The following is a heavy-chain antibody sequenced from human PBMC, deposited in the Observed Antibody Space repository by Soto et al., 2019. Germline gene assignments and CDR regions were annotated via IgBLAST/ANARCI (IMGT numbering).Heavy chain of an antibody. D-gene: IGHD3-10*01. Sequence: SETLSLTCNVSGGPIKTGDYYWNWIRQPPGKGLEWIGYVFYSGATNYSPSLKSRAAISMDTSKNQFSLSLTSVTAADTAVYCCARAGFSYGHLLFWGQGIRVTV. CDR3: ARAGFSYGHLLF. J-gene: IGHJ4*02. V-gene: IGHV4-30-4*01. CDR2: VFYSGAT. CDR1: GGPIKTGDYY.